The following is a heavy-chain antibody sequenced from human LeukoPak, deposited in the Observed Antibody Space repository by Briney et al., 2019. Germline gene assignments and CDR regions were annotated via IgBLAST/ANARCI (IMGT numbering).Heavy chain of an antibody. CDR1: GYTFTGDY. D-gene: IGHD5-24*01. CDR2: INPNSGGT. Sequence: ASVKVSCKASGYTFTGDYLHWVRQAPGQGLEWMGWINPNSGGTNYAQKFQGRVTMTRDTSISTAYMELSRLRSDDTAVYYCARGQMATITCFDYWGQGTLVTVSS. CDR3: ARGQMATITCFDY. J-gene: IGHJ4*02. V-gene: IGHV1-2*02.